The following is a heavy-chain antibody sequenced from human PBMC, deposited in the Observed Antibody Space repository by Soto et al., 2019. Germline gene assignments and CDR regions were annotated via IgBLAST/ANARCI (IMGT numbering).Heavy chain of an antibody. CDR3: AAGQDYGDYGLDY. Sequence: SVKVSCKASGFTFTSSAVQWVRQARGQRLEWIGWIVVGSGNTNYAQKFQERVTITRDMSTSTAYMELSSLRSEDTAVYYCAAGQDYGDYGLDYWGQGTLVTVSS. CDR2: IVVGSGNT. V-gene: IGHV1-58*01. CDR1: GFTFTSSA. J-gene: IGHJ4*02. D-gene: IGHD4-17*01.